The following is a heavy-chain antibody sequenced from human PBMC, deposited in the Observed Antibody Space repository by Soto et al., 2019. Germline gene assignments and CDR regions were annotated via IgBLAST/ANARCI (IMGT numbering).Heavy chain of an antibody. CDR1: GYTFTSYD. V-gene: IGHV1-8*01. J-gene: IGHJ6*02. CDR3: AREEFGGYSSSCYYYYYGMDV. CDR2: MNPNSGNT. Sequence: ASVKVSCKASGYTFTSYDINWVRQATGQGLEWMGWMNPNSGNTGYAQKFQGRVTMTRNTSISTAYMELSSLRSEDTAVYYCAREEFGGYSSSCYYYYYGMDVWGQGTTVTVSS. D-gene: IGHD6-13*01.